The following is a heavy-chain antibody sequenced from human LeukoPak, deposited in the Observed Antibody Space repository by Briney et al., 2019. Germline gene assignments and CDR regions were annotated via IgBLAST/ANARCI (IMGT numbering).Heavy chain of an antibody. V-gene: IGHV3-21*01. D-gene: IGHD2-21*02. J-gene: IGHJ4*02. CDR2: ISSSSSYI. CDR1: KFTFSNYA. Sequence: GGSLRLSCAASKFTFSNYAMNWVRQAPGKGLEWVSSISSSSSYIYYADLVKGRFTISRDNAKNSLYLQMNSLRAEDTAVYYCARAVGVTHGDYWGQGTLVTVSS. CDR3: ARAVGVTHGDY.